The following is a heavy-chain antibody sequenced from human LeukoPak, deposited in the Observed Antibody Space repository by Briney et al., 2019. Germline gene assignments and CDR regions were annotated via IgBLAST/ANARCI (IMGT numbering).Heavy chain of an antibody. CDR1: GGSIDDNYL. D-gene: IGHD3-3*01. J-gene: IGHJ4*02. Sequence: ETLSLTCVVSGGSIDDNYLWTWVRQPPGKGLDWIGEISHTEGAKYCPSLEGRVSISMDRSKSLFSLMLRSVTAADRAVYFCARHYDFSSPYNNWGQGILVTVSS. CDR2: ISHTEGA. V-gene: IGHV4/OR15-8*02. CDR3: ARHYDFSSPYNN.